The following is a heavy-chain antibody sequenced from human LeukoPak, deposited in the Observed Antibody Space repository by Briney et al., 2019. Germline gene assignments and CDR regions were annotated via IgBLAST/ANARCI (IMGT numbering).Heavy chain of an antibody. V-gene: IGHV3-48*01. D-gene: IGHD3-22*01. J-gene: IGHJ4*02. CDR3: AKKGGSSGYYYYFDY. CDR2: ISSSSSTI. CDR1: GFTFSSYS. Sequence: GGSLRLSCAASGFTFSSYSMNWVRQAPGKGLEWVSYISSSSSTIYYADSVKGRFTISRDNSKNTLYLQMNSLRAEDTAVYYCAKKGGSSGYYYYFDYWGQGTLVTVSS.